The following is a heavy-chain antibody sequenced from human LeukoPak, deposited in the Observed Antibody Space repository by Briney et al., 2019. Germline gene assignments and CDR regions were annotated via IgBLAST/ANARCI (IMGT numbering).Heavy chain of an antibody. CDR2: IHHSGST. J-gene: IGHJ4*02. CDR3: AREANWNYGY. D-gene: IGHD1-7*01. Sequence: NPSETLSLTCTVSGYSISSGYYWGWIRQPPGKGLEWIGSIHHSGSTYYNPSLKGRVTISEDTSKNQFSLKLNSVTAADTAAYYCAREANWNYGYWGQGTLVTVSS. V-gene: IGHV4-38-2*02. CDR1: GYSISSGYY.